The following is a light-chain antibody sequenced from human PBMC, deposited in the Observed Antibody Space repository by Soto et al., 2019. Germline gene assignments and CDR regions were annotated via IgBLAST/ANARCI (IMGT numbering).Light chain of an antibody. CDR2: NVY. V-gene: IGLV2-14*03. CDR1: SSDVGAYNF. J-gene: IGLJ1*01. CDR3: SSYTISRTYV. Sequence: QSVLTQPASVSGSPGQSITISCTGTSSDVGAYNFVSWHQQHPGKAPKLIIYNVYDRPSGISYRFSGSKSGNPASLTISGLQGEDEADYYCSSYTISRTYVFGTGTKGTVL.